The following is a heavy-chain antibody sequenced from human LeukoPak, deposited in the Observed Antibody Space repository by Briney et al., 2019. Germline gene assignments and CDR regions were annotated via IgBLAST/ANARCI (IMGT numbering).Heavy chain of an antibody. Sequence: ASVKVSCKASGYTFTDYYMHWVRQAPGQGLEWMGWINPNSGGTNYAQKFQGRVTMTRDTSISTAYMELSKLRSDDTAVYYCARDQPDYYYDSSGYYSDWFDPWGQGTLVTVSS. D-gene: IGHD3-22*01. CDR3: ARDQPDYYYDSSGYYSDWFDP. V-gene: IGHV1-2*02. J-gene: IGHJ5*02. CDR2: INPNSGGT. CDR1: GYTFTDYY.